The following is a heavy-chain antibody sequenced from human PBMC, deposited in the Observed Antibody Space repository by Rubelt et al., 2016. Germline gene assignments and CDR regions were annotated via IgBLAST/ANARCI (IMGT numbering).Heavy chain of an antibody. CDR3: ARGDGHTPTFDY. D-gene: IGHD5-24*01. Sequence: GGGLVKPGGSLRLSCAASGLTFSDYYMSWIRQAPGMGLEWVAYISDSGTYTKYADSVKGRFDISRDNVKNSLYLQMSGLRAEETAVYYCARGDGHTPTFDYWGQGTLVTVSS. V-gene: IGHV3-11*05. CDR2: ISDSGTYT. CDR1: GLTFSDYY. J-gene: IGHJ4*02.